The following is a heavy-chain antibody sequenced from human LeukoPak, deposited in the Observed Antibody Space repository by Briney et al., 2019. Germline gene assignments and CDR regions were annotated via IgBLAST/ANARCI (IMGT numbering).Heavy chain of an antibody. Sequence: GASVKVSCKASGYTFTSYAMHWVRQAPGQRLERMGWINAGNSNTKYSQKFQGRVTITRDTSASTAYMELSSLRSEDTAVYYCARSLTDYDFWSGYQLDNWFDPWGQGTLVTVSS. CDR2: INAGNSNT. V-gene: IGHV1-3*01. J-gene: IGHJ5*02. CDR3: ARSLTDYDFWSGYQLDNWFDP. CDR1: GYTFTSYA. D-gene: IGHD3-3*01.